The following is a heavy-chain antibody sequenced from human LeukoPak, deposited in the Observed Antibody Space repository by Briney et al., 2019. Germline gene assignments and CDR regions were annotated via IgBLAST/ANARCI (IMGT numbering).Heavy chain of an antibody. Sequence: ASVKVSCKGSGYTFTDYYLHWVRQAPGQALEWMGWINPKTGATRYAQKFQGRVTMTSDTSITTGNMELSNLGSDDTAIYYCARAFEYGWFDPWGQGSLVTVSS. V-gene: IGHV1-2*02. D-gene: IGHD4-17*01. CDR1: GYTFTDYY. J-gene: IGHJ5*02. CDR2: INPKTGAT. CDR3: ARAFEYGWFDP.